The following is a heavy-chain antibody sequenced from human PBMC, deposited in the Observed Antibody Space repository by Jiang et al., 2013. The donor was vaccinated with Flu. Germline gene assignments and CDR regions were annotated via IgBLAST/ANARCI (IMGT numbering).Heavy chain of an antibody. D-gene: IGHD6-13*01. V-gene: IGHV1-46*01. CDR2: INPSGGST. CDR3: ARAVEYSSSWQGFDY. J-gene: IGHJ4*02. Sequence: HWVRQAPGQGLEWMGIINPSGGSTSYAQKFQGRVTMTRDTSTSTVYMELSSLRSEDTAVYYCARAVEYSSSWQGFDYWGQGTLVTVSS.